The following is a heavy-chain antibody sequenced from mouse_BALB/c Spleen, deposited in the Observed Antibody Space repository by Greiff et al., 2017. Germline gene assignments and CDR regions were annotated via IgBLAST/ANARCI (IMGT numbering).Heavy chain of an antibody. CDR2: IYPGSGST. CDR1: GYTFTSYW. V-gene: IGHV1S22*01. D-gene: IGHD2-10*02. J-gene: IGHJ4*01. Sequence: LQQPGSELVRPGASVKLSCKASGYTFTSYWMHWVKQRPGQGLEWIGNIYPGSGSTNYDEKFKSKATLTVDTSSSTAYMQLSSLTSEDSAVYYCTRRYGNYDAMDYWGQGTSVTVSS. CDR3: TRRYGNYDAMDY.